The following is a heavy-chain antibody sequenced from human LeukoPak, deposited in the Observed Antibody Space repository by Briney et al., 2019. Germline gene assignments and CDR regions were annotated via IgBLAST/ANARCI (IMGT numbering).Heavy chain of an antibody. CDR3: ATETIGRHYDY. Sequence: GGSLRLSCAASGFTFSSCGFNWARQAPGKGLEWVSSIGPTGTDRYYADSVRGRFTISRDNAKNSMYLQMDSLRDEDTAVYYCATETIGRHYDYWGQGTLLTVSS. D-gene: IGHD1-14*01. CDR1: GFTFSSCG. CDR2: IGPTGTDR. J-gene: IGHJ4*02. V-gene: IGHV3-21*01.